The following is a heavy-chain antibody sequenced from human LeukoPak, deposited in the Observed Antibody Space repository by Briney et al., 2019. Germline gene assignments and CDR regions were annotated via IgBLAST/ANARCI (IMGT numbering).Heavy chain of an antibody. Sequence: ASVKVSCKASGYTFTSYYMHWVRQAPGQGLEWMGIINPSGGSTSYAQKFRGRVTMTRDTSTSTVYMELSSLRSEDTAVYYCARTYYGDYPNDAFDIWGQGTMVTVSS. V-gene: IGHV1-46*01. CDR1: GYTFTSYY. CDR3: ARTYYGDYPNDAFDI. CDR2: INPSGGST. J-gene: IGHJ3*02. D-gene: IGHD4-17*01.